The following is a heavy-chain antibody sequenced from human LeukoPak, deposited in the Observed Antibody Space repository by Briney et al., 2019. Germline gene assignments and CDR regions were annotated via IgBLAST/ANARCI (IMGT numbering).Heavy chain of an antibody. V-gene: IGHV3-23*01. CDR3: AKGGYCSGGSCYSGYYYYGMDV. Sequence: GGSLRLSCAASGFTFSSYAMSWVRQAPGKGLEWVSAINGSGGSTYYPDSVKGRFTISRHNSKNTLYLQMNSLRAEDTAVYYCAKGGYCSGGSCYSGYYYYGMDVWGQGTTVTVSS. D-gene: IGHD2-15*01. J-gene: IGHJ6*02. CDR2: INGSGGST. CDR1: GFTFSSYA.